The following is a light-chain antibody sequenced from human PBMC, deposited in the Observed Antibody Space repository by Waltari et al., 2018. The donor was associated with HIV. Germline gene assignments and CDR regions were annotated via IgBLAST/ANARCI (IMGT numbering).Light chain of an antibody. CDR2: EDI. CDR3: WAFAGFSNIL. Sequence: QSALTQPASVSGSPGQSITISCTGTSGDVGSYHFVSWYQLHPGKAPKLIVYEDIKRPSGVSDRFSCSKSGNTASLTISGLQAEDEADYCCWAFAGFSNILFGGGTKLTVL. J-gene: IGLJ2*01. CDR1: SGDVGSYHF. V-gene: IGLV2-23*01.